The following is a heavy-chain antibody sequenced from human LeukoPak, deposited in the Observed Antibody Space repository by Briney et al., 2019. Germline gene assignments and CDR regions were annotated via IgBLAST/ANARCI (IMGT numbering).Heavy chain of an antibody. D-gene: IGHD6-19*01. CDR1: GGSISSYS. V-gene: IGHV4-59*08. CDR2: ISHSGTT. CDR3: ARWDDSAWAFGN. Sequence: PSETLSLTCTVSGGSISSYSWNWIRQSPGKGLEWVGYISHSGTTSYNSYLRSRVTISVDTSKNHFSLKLTSVTAADTAVYYCARWDDSAWAFGNWGPGTLVTVSS. J-gene: IGHJ4*02.